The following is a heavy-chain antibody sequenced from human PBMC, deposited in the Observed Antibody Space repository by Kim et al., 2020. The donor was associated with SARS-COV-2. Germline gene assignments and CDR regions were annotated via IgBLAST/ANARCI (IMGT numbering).Heavy chain of an antibody. V-gene: IGHV3-30*01. J-gene: IGHJ6*02. Sequence: ADSVKGRFTISRDNSKNTLYLQMNSLRAEDTAVYYCARSSTVTTAGGMDVWGQGTTVTVSS. D-gene: IGHD4-17*01. CDR3: ARSSTVTTAGGMDV.